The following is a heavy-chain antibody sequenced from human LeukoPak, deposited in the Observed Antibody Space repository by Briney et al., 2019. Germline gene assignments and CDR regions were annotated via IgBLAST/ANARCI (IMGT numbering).Heavy chain of an antibody. J-gene: IGHJ4*02. CDR1: GDSISSYY. Sequence: SETLSLTCTVSGDSISSYYWSWLRQPPGKGLEWIGHVYYSGRTTYNPSLRSRITISVDTSTSQLSLKLSSVTAADTAMYYCARHKPTGSYPLELWGQGTLVTVSS. D-gene: IGHD3-10*01. CDR3: ARHKPTGSYPLEL. CDR2: VYYSGRT. V-gene: IGHV4-59*08.